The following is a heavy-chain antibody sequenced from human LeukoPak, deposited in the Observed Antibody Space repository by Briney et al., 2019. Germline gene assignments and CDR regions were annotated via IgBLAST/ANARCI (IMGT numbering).Heavy chain of an antibody. Sequence: SETLSLTCTVSGGSISSSSYYWGWIRQPPGKGLEWIGSIYYSGSTYYNPSLKSRVTISVDTSKNQFSLKLSSVTAADTAVYYCALGVVVVAAPDLWGRGTLATVSS. CDR1: GGSISSSSYY. V-gene: IGHV4-39*07. J-gene: IGHJ2*01. CDR3: ALGVVVVAAPDL. D-gene: IGHD2-15*01. CDR2: IYYSGST.